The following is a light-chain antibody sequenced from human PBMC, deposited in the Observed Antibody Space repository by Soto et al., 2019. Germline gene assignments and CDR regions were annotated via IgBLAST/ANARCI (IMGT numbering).Light chain of an antibody. Sequence: DIVLTQSPGTLSLSPGERATLSCRASQSVSSKYLAWYQQKPGQPPLVLIYGTSIRATGIPERFSGGGSGTDFTLTITRLESEDFAVYYCQQYGSSLFTFGPGTKVDF. CDR1: QSVSSKY. J-gene: IGKJ3*01. CDR2: GTS. V-gene: IGKV3-20*01. CDR3: QQYGSSLFT.